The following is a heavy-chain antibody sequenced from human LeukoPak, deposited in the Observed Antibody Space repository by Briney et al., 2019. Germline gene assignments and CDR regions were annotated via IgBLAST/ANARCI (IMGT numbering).Heavy chain of an antibody. CDR1: GDSISSDY. CDR3: ARRAYDYVWGSYRQYYFDY. Sequence: SETLSLTCNVSGDSISSDYWSWIRQPPGKGLEWIGEINHSGSTNYNPSLKSRVTISVDTSKNQFSLKLSSVTAADTAVYYCARRAYDYVWGSYRQYYFDYWGQGTLVTVSS. D-gene: IGHD3-16*02. J-gene: IGHJ4*02. CDR2: INHSGST. V-gene: IGHV4-34*01.